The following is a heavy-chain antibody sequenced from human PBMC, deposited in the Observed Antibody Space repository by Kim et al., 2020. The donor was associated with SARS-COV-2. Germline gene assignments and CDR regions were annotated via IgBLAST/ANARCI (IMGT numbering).Heavy chain of an antibody. CDR3: AKASSSGWYYYYYGMDV. V-gene: IGHV3-23*01. Sequence: GGSLRLSCAASGFTFSSYAMSWVRQAPGKGLEWVSAISGSGGSTYYAASVKGRFTISRDNSKNTLYLQMNSLRAEDTAVYYCAKASSSGWYYYYYGMDVWGQGTTVTVSS. D-gene: IGHD6-19*01. J-gene: IGHJ6*02. CDR1: GFTFSSYA. CDR2: ISGSGGST.